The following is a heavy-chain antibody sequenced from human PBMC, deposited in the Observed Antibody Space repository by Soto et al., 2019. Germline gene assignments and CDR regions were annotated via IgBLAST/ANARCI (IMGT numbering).Heavy chain of an antibody. CDR3: AKGGAYGSVDN. Sequence: GGSLRLSCAAAGFAFSSFRMYWVRQAPGKGLVWVSHVNGDGSSTTYADSVKGRFTILRDNANNMLYLQMSSLRAEDTALYHCAKGGAYGSVDNWGQGALVTVSS. CDR1: GFAFSSFR. J-gene: IGHJ4*02. CDR2: VNGDGSST. V-gene: IGHV3-74*01. D-gene: IGHD3-10*01.